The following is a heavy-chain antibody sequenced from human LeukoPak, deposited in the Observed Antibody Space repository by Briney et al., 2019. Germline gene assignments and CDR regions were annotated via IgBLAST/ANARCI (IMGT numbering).Heavy chain of an antibody. V-gene: IGHV1-2*02. CDR3: ARDYYDSSGFGAFDI. Sequence: DSVKVSCKASGYTFTGYYMHWVRQAPGQGLEWMGWINPNSGGTNYAQKFQGRVTMTRDTSISTAYMELSRLRSDDTAVYYCARDYYDSSGFGAFDIWGQGTMVTVSS. CDR1: GYTFTGYY. CDR2: INPNSGGT. J-gene: IGHJ3*02. D-gene: IGHD3-22*01.